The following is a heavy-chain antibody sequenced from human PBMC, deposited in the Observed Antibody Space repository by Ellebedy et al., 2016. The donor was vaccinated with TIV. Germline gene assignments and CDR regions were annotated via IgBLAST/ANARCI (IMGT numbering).Heavy chain of an antibody. Sequence: ASVKVSCKTSGYTFSSYGISWVRQAPGQGLEGMGWISGYNGHTNYAQKVQGRVTMTTDTSTNTAYMELRSLRPDDTAVYYCARDRSNVLTGTELDFWGQGTVVTVSS. CDR2: ISGYNGHT. CDR3: ARDRSNVLTGTELDF. CDR1: GYTFSSYG. V-gene: IGHV1-18*04. J-gene: IGHJ4*02. D-gene: IGHD3-9*01.